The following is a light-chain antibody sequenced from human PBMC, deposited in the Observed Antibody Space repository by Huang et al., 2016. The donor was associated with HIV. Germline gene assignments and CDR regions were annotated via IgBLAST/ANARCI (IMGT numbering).Light chain of an antibody. CDR1: QGIGNS. CDR3: QQYHGIPWT. CDR2: ATS. V-gene: IGKV1-NL1*01. J-gene: IGKJ1*01. Sequence: DIQMTQSPSSLSAPVGDRVTITCRASQGIGNSLAWYQQKPEKAPRLLLYATSRLESGVPSRLSGSGAGTHYTLTISTLQPEDIASYYCQQYHGIPWTFGQGTKVEIK.